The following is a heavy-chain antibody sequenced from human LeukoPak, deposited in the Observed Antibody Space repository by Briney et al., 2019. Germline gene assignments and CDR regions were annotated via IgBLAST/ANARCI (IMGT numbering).Heavy chain of an antibody. CDR3: ARDDCSGGSCYFDY. J-gene: IGHJ4*02. Sequence: SVKVTCKASGGTFTSYAISWVRQAPGQGLEWMGGIIPIFGTANYAQKFQGRVTITADESTSTAYMELSSLRSEDTAVYYCARDDCSGGSCYFDYWGQGTLVTVSS. D-gene: IGHD2-15*01. V-gene: IGHV1-69*13. CDR2: IIPIFGTA. CDR1: GGTFTSYA.